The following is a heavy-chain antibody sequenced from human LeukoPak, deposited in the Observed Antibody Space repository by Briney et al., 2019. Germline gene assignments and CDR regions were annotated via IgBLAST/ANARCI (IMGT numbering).Heavy chain of an antibody. CDR2: INHSGST. CDR3: ARILIAVAS. D-gene: IGHD6-19*01. CDR1: GGSFSGYY. V-gene: IGHV4-34*01. J-gene: IGHJ3*01. Sequence: SETLSLTCAVYGGSFSGYYWSWIRQPPGKGLEWIGEINHSGSTNYNPSLKSRVTISVDTSKNQFSLKLSSVTAADTAVYYCARILIAVASWGQGTMVTLSS.